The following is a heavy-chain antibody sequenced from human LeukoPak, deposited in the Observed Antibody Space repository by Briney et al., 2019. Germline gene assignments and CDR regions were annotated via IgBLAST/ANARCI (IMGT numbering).Heavy chain of an antibody. D-gene: IGHD3-22*01. V-gene: IGHV3-23*01. CDR1: GFTFSSYA. J-gene: IGHJ4*02. CDR2: ISGSGGST. CDR3: AKVPYSYYYDSSGYYNVPYFDY. Sequence: SGGSLRLSCAASGFTFSSYAMSWVRQAPGEGLEWVSAISGSGGSTYYADSVKGRFTISRDNSKNTLYLQMNSLRAEDTAVYYCAKVPYSYYYDSSGYYNVPYFDYWGQGTLVTVSS.